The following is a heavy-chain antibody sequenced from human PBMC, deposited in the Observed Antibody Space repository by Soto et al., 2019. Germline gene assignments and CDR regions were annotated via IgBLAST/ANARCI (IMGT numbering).Heavy chain of an antibody. CDR1: GFTFSDYY. CDR3: ATAVAGATEPNWFDP. D-gene: IGHD6-19*01. Sequence: GGSLRLCCAASGFTFSDYYMSWIRQAPGKGLEWVSYISSSGSTIYYADSVKGRFTISRDNAKNSLYLQMNSLRAEDTAVYYCATAVAGATEPNWFDPWGQGTLVTVSS. J-gene: IGHJ5*02. CDR2: ISSSGSTI. V-gene: IGHV3-11*01.